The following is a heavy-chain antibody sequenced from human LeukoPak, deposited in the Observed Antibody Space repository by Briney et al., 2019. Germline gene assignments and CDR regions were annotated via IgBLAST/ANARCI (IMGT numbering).Heavy chain of an antibody. D-gene: IGHD2-21*01. Sequence: GASVKVSCKASGYTFTSYGISWVRQAPGQGLEWMGWISAYNGNTNYAQKLQGRVTMTTDTSTSTAYMELRSLRSDDTAVYYCARVPGYGHSKRDFWFGPWGQGTLVTVSS. CDR3: ARVPGYGHSKRDFWFGP. CDR1: GYTFTSYG. J-gene: IGHJ5*02. CDR2: ISAYNGNT. V-gene: IGHV1-18*01.